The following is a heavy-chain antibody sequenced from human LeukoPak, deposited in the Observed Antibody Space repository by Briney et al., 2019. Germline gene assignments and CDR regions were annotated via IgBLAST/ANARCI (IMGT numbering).Heavy chain of an antibody. CDR2: ISIYSGNT. Sequence: GASVKVSCKASGYTFTSHGLGWARQAPGQGLEWMGWISIYSGNTNYAQKFQDRISMTTDTSTSTAYMELRSLKSDDTAVYYCARDPGGTWGFDYWGQGALVTVSS. CDR1: GYTFTSHG. J-gene: IGHJ4*02. CDR3: ARDPGGTWGFDY. D-gene: IGHD7-27*01. V-gene: IGHV1-18*01.